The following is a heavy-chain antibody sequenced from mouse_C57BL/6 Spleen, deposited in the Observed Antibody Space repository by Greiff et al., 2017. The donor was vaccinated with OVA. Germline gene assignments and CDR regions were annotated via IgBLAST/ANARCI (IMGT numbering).Heavy chain of an antibody. J-gene: IGHJ3*01. Sequence: EVQLQQSGPELVKPGASVKISCKASGYTFTDYYMNWVKQSHGRSLEWIGDINPNNGGTSYNQKFKGKATLTVDKSSSTAYMELRSLTSEDSAVYYCAMSDGYYWFADWGQGTLVTVSA. D-gene: IGHD2-3*01. CDR1: GYTFTDYY. CDR2: INPNNGGT. CDR3: AMSDGYYWFAD. V-gene: IGHV1-26*01.